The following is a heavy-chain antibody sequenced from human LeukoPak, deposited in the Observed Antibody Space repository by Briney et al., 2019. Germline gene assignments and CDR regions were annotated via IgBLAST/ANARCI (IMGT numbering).Heavy chain of an antibody. J-gene: IGHJ4*02. Sequence: PSETLSLTCTVSGGSISSYYWSWIRQPPGKGLEWIGYIYYSGSTNYNPSLKSRVTISVDTSKNQFSLKLSSVTAADTAVYYCARSLGYDILTGYYDYWGQGTLVTVSS. D-gene: IGHD3-9*01. CDR2: IYYSGST. CDR1: GGSISSYY. V-gene: IGHV4-59*08. CDR3: ARSLGYDILTGYYDY.